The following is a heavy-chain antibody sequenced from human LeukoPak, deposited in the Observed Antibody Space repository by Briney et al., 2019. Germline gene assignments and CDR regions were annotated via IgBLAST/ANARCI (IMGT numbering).Heavy chain of an antibody. D-gene: IGHD3-3*01. CDR1: GFTVSNKY. CDR2: IYSDGRT. V-gene: IGHV3-53*05. Sequence: GGSLRLSCAASGFTVSNKYMTWVRQAPGKGLEWVSLIYSDGRTYYADSVKGRFTISRDNSKNTLYLQMNSLRAEDTAVYYCAKETLEWSPPDIWGQGTTVTVSS. J-gene: IGHJ3*02. CDR3: AKETLEWSPPDI.